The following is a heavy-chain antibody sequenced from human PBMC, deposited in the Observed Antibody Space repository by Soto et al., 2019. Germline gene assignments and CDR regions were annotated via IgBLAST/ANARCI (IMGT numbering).Heavy chain of an antibody. J-gene: IGHJ6*02. V-gene: IGHV1-18*01. CDR2: INGYNGNT. CDR1: GYTFTSYG. CDR3: ARMGDVPYYYYGMDV. Sequence: QVQLMQSGAEVKKPGASVKVSCKSSGYTFTSYGISWVRQAPGQWLEWMGWINGYNGNTNHAQKLQGRVTMSTDTSTSTAYMELRSLRSDDSAVYYCARMGDVPYYYYGMDVWGQGTTVTVSS. D-gene: IGHD3-16*01.